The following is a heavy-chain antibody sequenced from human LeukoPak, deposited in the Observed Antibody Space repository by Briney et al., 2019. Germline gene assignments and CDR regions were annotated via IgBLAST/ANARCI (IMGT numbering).Heavy chain of an antibody. D-gene: IGHD1-14*01. CDR3: ARDSRRRRGNWFDP. Sequence: ASVKVSCKVSGYTLTELSMHWVRQAPGKGLEWMGGFDPEDGETIYAQKFQGRVTITADESTSTAYMELSSLRSEDTAVYYCARDSRRRRGNWFDPWGQGTLVTVSS. CDR2: FDPEDGET. V-gene: IGHV1-24*01. CDR1: GYTLTELS. J-gene: IGHJ5*02.